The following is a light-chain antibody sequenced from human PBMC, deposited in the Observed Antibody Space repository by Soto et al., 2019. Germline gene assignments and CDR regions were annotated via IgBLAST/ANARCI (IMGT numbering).Light chain of an antibody. V-gene: IGLV1-40*01. CDR2: GNS. J-gene: IGLJ1*01. CDR3: QSYDSSLSGYV. CDR1: SSNIGAGYD. Sequence: QSVLTQPPSVSGAPGQRVTISCTGSSSNIGAGYDVHWYLQLPGTAPKLLIYGNSNRPSGVPDRFSGSKSGTSASLAITGLQAEDVADYYCQSYDSSLSGYVFGTGTKLTVL.